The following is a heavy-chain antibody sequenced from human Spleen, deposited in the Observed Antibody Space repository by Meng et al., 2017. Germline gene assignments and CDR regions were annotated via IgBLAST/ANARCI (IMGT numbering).Heavy chain of an antibody. CDR2: INHSGST. J-gene: IGHJ4*02. Sequence: QVQLQQWGAGLLKPSETLSLTCAVYGGSFSGYYWSWIRQPPGKGLEWIGEINHSGSTNYNPSLKSRVTISVDMSKNQFSLKLSSVTAADTAVYYCASGRGSYRFFDYWGQGTLVTVSS. D-gene: IGHD1-26*01. CDR3: ASGRGSYRFFDY. V-gene: IGHV4-34*01. CDR1: GGSFSGYY.